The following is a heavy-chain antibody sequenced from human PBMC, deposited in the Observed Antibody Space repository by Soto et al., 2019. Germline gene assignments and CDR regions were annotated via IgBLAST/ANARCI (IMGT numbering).Heavy chain of an antibody. D-gene: IGHD3-22*01. J-gene: IGHJ5*02. Sequence: QVQLVQSGAEVKKPGASVKVSCKASGYTFTSYAMHWVRQAPGQRLEWMGWINAGNGNTKYSQKFQGRVTMTRDTSASTTYMALSRLKSEDTAVYYCARAADYYDSSGTPTGRFDPWGQGTLVTVSS. V-gene: IGHV1-3*01. CDR1: GYTFTSYA. CDR3: ARAADYYDSSGTPTGRFDP. CDR2: INAGNGNT.